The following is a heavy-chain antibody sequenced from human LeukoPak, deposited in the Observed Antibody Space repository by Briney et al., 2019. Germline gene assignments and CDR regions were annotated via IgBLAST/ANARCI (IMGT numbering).Heavy chain of an antibody. J-gene: IGHJ5*02. V-gene: IGHV4-4*07. CDR2: IYTSGST. CDR3: ARIAPAAWFDP. D-gene: IGHD2-2*01. CDR1: GGSISSYY. Sequence: PSETLSLTCTASGGSISSYYWSWIRQPAGKGLEWIGRIYTSGSTNYNPSLTSRVTMSVDTSKNQFSLKLSSVTAADTAVYYCARIAPAAWFDPWGQGTLVTVSS.